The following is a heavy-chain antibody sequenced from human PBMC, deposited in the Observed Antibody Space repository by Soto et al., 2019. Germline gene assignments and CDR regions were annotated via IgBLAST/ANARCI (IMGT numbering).Heavy chain of an antibody. V-gene: IGHV1-69*13. D-gene: IGHD3-10*01. J-gene: IGHJ6*02. CDR3: ARGLVRGVISILRGMDG. CDR1: GGTLSSYA. Sequence: SVKVSCTASGGTLSSYAISWVLQAPGQGLEWMGGIIPIFGTANYAQKFQGRVTITADESTSTAYMELSSLRSEDTAVYYCARGLVRGVISILRGMDGWVQGPTGTVSS. CDR2: IIPIFGTA.